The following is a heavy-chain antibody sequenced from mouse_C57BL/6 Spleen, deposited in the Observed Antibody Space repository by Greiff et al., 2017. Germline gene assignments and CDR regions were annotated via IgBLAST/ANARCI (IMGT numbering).Heavy chain of an antibody. Sequence: VQLQQSGAELARPGAPVKMSCKASGYTFTSYTMHWVKQRPGQGLEWIGYINPSSGYTKYNQKFKDKATLTADKSSSTAYMQLSSLTSEDSAVYYCARSYYGSYYFDYWGQGTTLTVSS. CDR3: ARSYYGSYYFDY. CDR2: INPSSGYT. V-gene: IGHV1-4*01. CDR1: GYTFTSYT. J-gene: IGHJ2*01. D-gene: IGHD2-9*01.